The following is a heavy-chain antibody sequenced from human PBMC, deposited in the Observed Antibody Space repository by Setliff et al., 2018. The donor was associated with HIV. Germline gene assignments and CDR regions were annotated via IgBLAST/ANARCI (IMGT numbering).Heavy chain of an antibody. Sequence: ASVKVSCKASGYTFSNYNINWVRQATGQGLEWMGWINPNIGNTGYAQKFQGRVTMARNTSISTAYMELSSLRSEDTAAYYCARSGYDPMPGAMAPILWYFDLWGRGTLVTVS. D-gene: IGHD5-12*01. CDR2: INPNIGNT. J-gene: IGHJ2*01. CDR1: GYTFSNYN. CDR3: ARSGYDPMPGAMAPILWYFDL. V-gene: IGHV1-8*02.